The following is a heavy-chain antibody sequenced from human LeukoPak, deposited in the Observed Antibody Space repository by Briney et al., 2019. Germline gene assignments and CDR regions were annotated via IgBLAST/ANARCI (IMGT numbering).Heavy chain of an antibody. CDR2: INHSGST. D-gene: IGHD2-2*02. CDR3: ARPSYCSSTSCYKGVYFQR. Sequence: SATLSLTCAVCGGSFSGYYWSWIRPPPGKGLEWIGEINHSGSTNYNPSLKSRVTISGDTSKKQFSLKLSSVTAADTAVYYCARPSYCSSTSCYKGVYFQRWGQGTLVTVSS. J-gene: IGHJ1*01. V-gene: IGHV4-34*01. CDR1: GGSFSGYY.